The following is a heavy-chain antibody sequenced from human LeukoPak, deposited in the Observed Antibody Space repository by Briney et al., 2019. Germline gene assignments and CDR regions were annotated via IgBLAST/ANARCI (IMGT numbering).Heavy chain of an antibody. Sequence: GASVKVSCKASGYTFTSYGISWVRQAPGQGLEWMGWISAYNGNTNYAQKLQGRVTMTTDTSTSTAYMELRSLRSDDTAVYYCARDSGQWLVFRLWFDPWGQGTLVTVSS. CDR2: ISAYNGNT. D-gene: IGHD6-19*01. J-gene: IGHJ5*02. CDR3: ARDSGQWLVFRLWFDP. CDR1: GYTFTSYG. V-gene: IGHV1-18*01.